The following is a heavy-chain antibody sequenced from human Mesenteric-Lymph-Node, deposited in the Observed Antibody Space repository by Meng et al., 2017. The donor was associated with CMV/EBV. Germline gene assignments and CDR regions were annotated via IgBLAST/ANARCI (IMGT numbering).Heavy chain of an antibody. CDR3: ARAPKLLWFGELYFY. V-gene: IGHV1-18*01. CDR2: VNVNNDNT. J-gene: IGHJ4*02. CDR1: GYTFGTHE. D-gene: IGHD3-10*01. Sequence: SGYTFGTHEITWVRQAPGQGLEWMGLVNVNNDNTIYAQKFQGRFTLTTDRSTTTVHMELRSLTSDDTAVYYCARAPKLLWFGELYFYWGQGTLVTVSS.